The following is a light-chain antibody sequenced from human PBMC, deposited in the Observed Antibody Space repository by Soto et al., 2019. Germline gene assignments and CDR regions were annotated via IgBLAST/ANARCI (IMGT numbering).Light chain of an antibody. CDR2: DTS. V-gene: IGKV3-20*01. CDR1: QSLTNSF. Sequence: EIVLTQSPGTLSLYPGERATLSCRASQSLTNSFIAWYQQKPGQAPRLLIYDTSSRATGIPDRFSGSGSGTDFTLTISRLEPEDFAVFFCQQYGTSEIIFGQGTRLEIK. J-gene: IGKJ5*01. CDR3: QQYGTSEII.